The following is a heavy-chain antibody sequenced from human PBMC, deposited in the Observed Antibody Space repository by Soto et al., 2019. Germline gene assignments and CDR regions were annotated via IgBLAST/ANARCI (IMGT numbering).Heavy chain of an antibody. V-gene: IGHV3-64*01. J-gene: IGHJ4*02. CDR1: GFTFSSYA. D-gene: IGHD5-12*01. CDR3: ARTSGYAFDY. CDR2: INSNGSST. Sequence: EVQLVESGGGLVQPGGSLRLSCAASGFTFSSYAMHWVRQAPGKGLEYVSVINSNGSSTYYANSVKGRFTISRDNSKNTLYLQMGSLRAEDMAVYYCARTSGYAFDYWGQGTLVTVSS.